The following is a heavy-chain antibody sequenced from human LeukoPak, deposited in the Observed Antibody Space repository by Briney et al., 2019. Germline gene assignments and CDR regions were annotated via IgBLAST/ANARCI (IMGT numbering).Heavy chain of an antibody. CDR3: ARLGKTYYMDV. Sequence: PSETLSLTCTVSGDSISNYYWTWIRQTPGKGLEWIGNLYHSGAADYNPSLKTRVTTSVDPSKDQFSLSLRSSTAADTAVYFCARLGKTYYMDVWGTGTTVTVSS. V-gene: IGHV4-59*08. D-gene: IGHD1/OR15-1a*01. J-gene: IGHJ6*03. CDR2: LYHSGAA. CDR1: GDSISNYY.